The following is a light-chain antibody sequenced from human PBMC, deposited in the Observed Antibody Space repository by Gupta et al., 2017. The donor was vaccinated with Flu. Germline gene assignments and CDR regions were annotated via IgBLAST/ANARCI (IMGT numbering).Light chain of an antibody. CDR1: QSITSY. CDR3: QHRPNWPSIS. CDR2: GAY. V-gene: IGKV3-11*01. J-gene: IGKJ5*01. Sequence: ERATLSCRASQSITSYLTWYQQRPGQAPRLLIYGAYNRATGIPARFSGSGSGTDFTLTISSLEPEDFAVYYCQHRPNWPSISFGQGTRLDIK.